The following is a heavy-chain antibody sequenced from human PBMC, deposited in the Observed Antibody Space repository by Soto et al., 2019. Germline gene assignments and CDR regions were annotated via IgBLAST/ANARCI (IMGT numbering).Heavy chain of an antibody. CDR1: GFTFSSYS. CDR2: INNDGSDA. CDR3: VRDKPHNWFDP. V-gene: IGHV3-74*01. Sequence: LRLSCAASGFTFSSYSMNWVRQAPGKGLVWVSRINNDGSDATYADSVKGRFTISRDNAKNTVYLQMNSLRAEDTAVYYCVRDKPHNWFDPWGQGTPVTVSS. J-gene: IGHJ5*02.